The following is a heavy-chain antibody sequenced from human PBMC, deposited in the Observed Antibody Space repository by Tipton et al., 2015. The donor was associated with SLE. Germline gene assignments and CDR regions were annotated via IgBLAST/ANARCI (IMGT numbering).Heavy chain of an antibody. D-gene: IGHD6-6*01. CDR3: YASSTSSNWSYYYMDV. Sequence: TLSLTCTVSGGSISTSYYWGWIRQPPGKGLEGIGSISYSGNTHYNPSLESRVSMSVDTSKNKFSLKLNSVTTADTAVYYCYASSTSSNWSYYYMDVWGKGTLVTVSS. CDR2: ISYSGNT. J-gene: IGHJ6*03. V-gene: IGHV4-39*07. CDR1: GGSISTSYY.